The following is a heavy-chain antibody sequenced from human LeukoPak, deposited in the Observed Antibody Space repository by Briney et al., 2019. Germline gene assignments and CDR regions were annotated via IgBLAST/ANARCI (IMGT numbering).Heavy chain of an antibody. D-gene: IGHD3-3*01. V-gene: IGHV1-18*01. CDR3: ARETNHYDFWSGHRGDFDY. Sequence: ASVKVSCKASGYTFTSYGISWVRQAPGQGLEWMGWISAYNGNTNHAQKLQGRVTMTTDTSTSTAYMELRSLRSDDTAVYYCARETNHYDFWSGHRGDFDYWGQGTLVTVSS. J-gene: IGHJ4*02. CDR2: ISAYNGNT. CDR1: GYTFTSYG.